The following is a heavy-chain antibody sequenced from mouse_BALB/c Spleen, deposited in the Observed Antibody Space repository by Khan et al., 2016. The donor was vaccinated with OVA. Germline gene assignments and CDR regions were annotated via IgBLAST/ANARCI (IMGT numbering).Heavy chain of an antibody. V-gene: IGHV1-5*01. CDR3: TRWVRGFDY. CDR1: GYSFITYW. CDR2: IYLGNGDT. J-gene: IGHJ2*01. Sequence: VQLQQSGTVLARPGASVKMSCKASGYSFITYWMHWVKQRPGQGLEWIGAIYLGNGDTTYNQKFKGKAKLPAVTSASTAYMELSSLTIEDSAVYYCTRWVRGFDYWGQGTTLTVSS.